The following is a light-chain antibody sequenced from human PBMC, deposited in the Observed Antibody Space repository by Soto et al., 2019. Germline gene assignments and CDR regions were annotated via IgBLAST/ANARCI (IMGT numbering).Light chain of an antibody. V-gene: IGKV1-5*01. CDR1: QSVSRW. Sequence: DIQMTQSPSILSASVGDSVTITCRASQSVSRWLAWYQQKPGKAPKLLIYDASSLNSGVPSRFSGSQSGTEFTLTITSLLPADFANYFCQQYSSYSLPTLSGGTKVDIK. CDR2: DAS. J-gene: IGKJ4*01. CDR3: QQYSSYSLPT.